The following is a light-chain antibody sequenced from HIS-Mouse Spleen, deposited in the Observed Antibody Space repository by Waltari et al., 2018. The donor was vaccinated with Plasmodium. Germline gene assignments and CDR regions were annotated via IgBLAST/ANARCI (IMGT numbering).Light chain of an antibody. J-gene: IGLJ1*01. V-gene: IGLV2-11*02. Sequence: QSALTQPRSVSGAPGQSVTISCTGTSRDVGGYDFVSWYQQHPGKGPKLMIYDVSKRLSAVQDRFSGSKSGNQASRTISGLQAEDEADYYCCSYAGSYTYVFGTGTKVTVL. CDR2: DVS. CDR1: SRDVGGYDF. CDR3: CSYAGSYTYV.